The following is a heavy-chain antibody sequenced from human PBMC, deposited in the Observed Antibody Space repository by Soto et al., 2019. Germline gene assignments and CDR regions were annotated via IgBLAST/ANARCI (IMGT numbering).Heavy chain of an antibody. CDR2: IKQDGSEK. J-gene: IGHJ6*02. D-gene: IGHD5-12*01. CDR1: GFTFSSYW. V-gene: IGHV3-7*03. CDR3: ARDRNGYNPNPFYYYGMDV. Sequence: PGGSLRLSCAASGFTFSSYWMSWVRQAPGKGLEWVANIKQDGSEKYYVDSVKGRFTISRDNAKNSLYLQMNSLRAEDTAVYYCARDRNGYNPNPFYYYGMDVWGQGTTVTASS.